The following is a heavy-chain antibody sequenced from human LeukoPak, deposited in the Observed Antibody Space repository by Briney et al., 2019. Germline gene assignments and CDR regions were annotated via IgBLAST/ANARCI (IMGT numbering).Heavy chain of an antibody. D-gene: IGHD4-17*01. CDR1: GFTFSSYG. V-gene: IGHV3-23*01. J-gene: IGHJ4*02. CDR3: AKDQAYYGDPPPSWFFDY. CDR2: ISGSGGST. Sequence: PGGTLRLSCAASGFTFSSYGMNWVRQAPGKGLEWVSRISGSGGSTYYADSVKGRFTISRDNSKNTLYLQMNSLRAEDTAVYYCAKDQAYYGDPPPSWFFDYWGQGTLVTVSS.